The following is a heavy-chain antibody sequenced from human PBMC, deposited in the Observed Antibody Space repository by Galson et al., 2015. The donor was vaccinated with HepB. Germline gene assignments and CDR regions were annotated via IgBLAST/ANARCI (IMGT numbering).Heavy chain of an antibody. J-gene: IGHJ6*03. Sequence: SLRLSCAASGFIFSSYAMHWVRQAPGKGLEWVAVISYDGSNKYYADSVKGRFTISRDNSKNTLYLQMNSLRAEDTAVYYCARDAGYCSSTSCYYYYYMDVWGKGTTVTVSS. CDR3: ARDAGYCSSTSCYYYYYMDV. D-gene: IGHD2-2*01. V-gene: IGHV3-30-3*01. CDR1: GFIFSSYA. CDR2: ISYDGSNK.